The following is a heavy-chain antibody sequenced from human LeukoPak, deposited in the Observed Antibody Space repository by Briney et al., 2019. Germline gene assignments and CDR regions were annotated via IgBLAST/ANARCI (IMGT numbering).Heavy chain of an antibody. D-gene: IGHD6-19*01. J-gene: IGHJ4*02. Sequence: ASVKVSCKASGYTFTSYYMHWVRQAPGQGPEWMGIINPSGGSTSYAQKFQGRVTMTRDMSTSTVYMELSSLRSEDTAVYYCARVAKQWLIFDYWGQGTLVTVSS. V-gene: IGHV1-46*01. CDR1: GYTFTSYY. CDR2: INPSGGST. CDR3: ARVAKQWLIFDY.